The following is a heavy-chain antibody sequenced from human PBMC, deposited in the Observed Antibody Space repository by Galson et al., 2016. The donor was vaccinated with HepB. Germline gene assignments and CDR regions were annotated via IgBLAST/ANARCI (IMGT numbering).Heavy chain of an antibody. D-gene: IGHD2-2*01. CDR2: IIPIFGTA. CDR3: ARDSGVPGSNYYYYYGMDV. V-gene: IGHV1-69*13. CDR1: GGTFSSYA. Sequence: SVKVSCKASGGTFSSYAISWVRQAPGHGLEWMGGIIPIFGTANYAQNFQGRVRITADESTSTAYMELSSLRSEDTAVYYCARDSGVPGSNYYYYYGMDVWGQGTTVTVSS. J-gene: IGHJ6*02.